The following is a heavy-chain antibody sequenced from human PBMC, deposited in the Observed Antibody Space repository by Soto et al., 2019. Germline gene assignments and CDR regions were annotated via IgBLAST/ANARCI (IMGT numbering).Heavy chain of an antibody. CDR2: IYWDDDK. Sequence: QITLKESGPTLVEPTQTLTLTCTFSGFSLSTSGVGVGWIRQPPGKALEWLALIYWDDDKRYSPSLKSRLTITKDTSKNQVVLTMTNMDPVDTATYYCAHRGHSYGSGNLHNWFDPWGQGTQVIVSS. D-gene: IGHD3-10*01. CDR3: AHRGHSYGSGNLHNWFDP. V-gene: IGHV2-5*02. CDR1: GFSLSTSGVG. J-gene: IGHJ5*02.